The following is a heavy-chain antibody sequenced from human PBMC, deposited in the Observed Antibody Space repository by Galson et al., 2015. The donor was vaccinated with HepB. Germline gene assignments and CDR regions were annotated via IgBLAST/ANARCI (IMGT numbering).Heavy chain of an antibody. V-gene: IGHV1-69*01. CDR2: IIPIFGTA. Sequence: ASGGTFSSYAISWVRQAPGQGLEWMGGIIPIFGTANYAQKFQGRVTITADESTSTAYMELSSLRSEDTAVYYCARDLGPRVRGVQVLDAFDIWGQGTMVTVSS. D-gene: IGHD3-10*01. CDR3: ARDLGPRVRGVQVLDAFDI. CDR1: GGTFSSYA. J-gene: IGHJ3*02.